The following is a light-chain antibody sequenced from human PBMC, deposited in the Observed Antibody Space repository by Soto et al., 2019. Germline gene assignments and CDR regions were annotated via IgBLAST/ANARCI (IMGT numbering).Light chain of an antibody. CDR2: GAS. Sequence: ETVMTQSPATLSVSPGERATLSCRASQSVDTKLAWYQHKPGQAPRLLIYGASTRATGIPARFSGSGSGTEFTLTISSLQSEDFAVYFCQQYNNWPFTFGPGTKVDIK. CDR3: QQYNNWPFT. CDR1: QSVDTK. J-gene: IGKJ3*01. V-gene: IGKV3-15*01.